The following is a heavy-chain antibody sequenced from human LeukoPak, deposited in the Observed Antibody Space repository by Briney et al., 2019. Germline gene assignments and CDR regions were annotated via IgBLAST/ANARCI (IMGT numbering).Heavy chain of an antibody. V-gene: IGHV4-59*01. CDR3: ARSDYSGSGTYTEFDAFDI. Sequence: TSETLSLTCTVSGGSISSYYWSWIRQPPGKGLEWIGYIYYTGSTSYNPSLKSRVTISMDTSKNQFSLKLSSVTAADSAVYYCARSDYSGSGTYTEFDAFDIWGQGPMVTVSS. J-gene: IGHJ3*02. CDR1: GGSISSYY. CDR2: IYYTGST. D-gene: IGHD3-10*01.